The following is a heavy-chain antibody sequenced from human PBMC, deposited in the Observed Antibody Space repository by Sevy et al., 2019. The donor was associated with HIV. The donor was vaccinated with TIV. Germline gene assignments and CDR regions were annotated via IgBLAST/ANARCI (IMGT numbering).Heavy chain of an antibody. CDR1: GFTFFSHV. Sequence: GGSLRLSCAASGFTFFSHVMSWVRQAPGKGLEWVSGLSGSGGTTYYADSVKGRFSISRDNSKNKLYLQMSSLRIEGTAVYYCATGTTDSSISWVFDVWGQGTMVTVSS. J-gene: IGHJ3*01. D-gene: IGHD6-13*01. V-gene: IGHV3-23*01. CDR2: LSGSGGTT. CDR3: ATGTTDSSISWVFDV.